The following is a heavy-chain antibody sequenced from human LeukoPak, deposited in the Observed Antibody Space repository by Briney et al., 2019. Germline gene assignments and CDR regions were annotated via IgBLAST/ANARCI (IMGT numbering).Heavy chain of an antibody. D-gene: IGHD3-22*01. CDR3: ARDNGHGYIDY. CDR1: GGSISSVGYY. Sequence: SETLPLTCTVSGGSISSVGYYWGWIRQHPGKGLEWIGFISYSGGTYYNPSLKSRITMSVDTSENQFSLKLSSVTAADTAVYYCARDNGHGYIDYWGQGTLVTVSS. CDR2: ISYSGGT. J-gene: IGHJ4*02. V-gene: IGHV4-31*03.